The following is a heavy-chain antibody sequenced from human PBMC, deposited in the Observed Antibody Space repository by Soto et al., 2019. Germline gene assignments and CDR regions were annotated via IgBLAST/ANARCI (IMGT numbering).Heavy chain of an antibody. V-gene: IGHV4-59*01. CDR2: ISSSGCT. Sequence: SESLSLTWRISGRSISSYYWNSIRQAPLKGLEWLGFISSSGCTNYNLALMSRVTISGDTSKDQISLRLNSVTDADTAVYYRARVQSTSWGYYYGVDVCGQGPTVGVSS. J-gene: IGHJ6*01. CDR3: ARVQSTSWGYYYGVDV. D-gene: IGHD2-2*01. CDR1: GRSISSYY.